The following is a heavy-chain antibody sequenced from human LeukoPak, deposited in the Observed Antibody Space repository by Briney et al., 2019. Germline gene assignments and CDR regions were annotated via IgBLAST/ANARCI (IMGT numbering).Heavy chain of an antibody. CDR1: GFTFNNYP. Sequence: GGSLRLSCAGSGFTFNNYPISWVRQTPGKGLEWVSAISGSGGSTYYADSVKGRFTISRDNSKNTLYLQMNSLRAEDTAVYYCAKGIVLGRGKYCSSTSCYRSGYMDVWGKGTTVTVSS. CDR3: AKGIVLGRGKYCSSTSCYRSGYMDV. J-gene: IGHJ6*03. V-gene: IGHV3-23*01. D-gene: IGHD2-2*01. CDR2: ISGSGGST.